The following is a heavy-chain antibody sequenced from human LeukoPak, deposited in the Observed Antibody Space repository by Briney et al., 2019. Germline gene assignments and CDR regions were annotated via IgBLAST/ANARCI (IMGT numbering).Heavy chain of an antibody. V-gene: IGHV3-48*03. CDR3: ARGNYYDSPWCFDY. D-gene: IGHD3-22*01. CDR2: ISSSGSTI. J-gene: IGHJ4*02. CDR1: GFTFSSYE. Sequence: LSGGSLRLSCAASGFTFSSYEMNWVRQAPGKGLEWVSYISSSGSTIYYADSVKGRFTISRDNAKNSLYLQMNSLRAEDTAVYYCARGNYYDSPWCFDYWGQGTLVTVSS.